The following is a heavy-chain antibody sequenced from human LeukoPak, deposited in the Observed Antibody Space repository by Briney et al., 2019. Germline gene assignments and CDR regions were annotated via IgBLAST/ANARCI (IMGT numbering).Heavy chain of an antibody. J-gene: IGHJ6*03. D-gene: IGHD7-27*01. Sequence: GGSLRLSCAASGFTFSSYSMNWVRQAPGKGLEWVSYISSSSSTIYYADSVKGRFTISRDNAKNSLYLQMNSLRAEDTAVYYCARDSPGDGNYYYMDVWGKGTTVTVSS. CDR2: ISSSSSTI. V-gene: IGHV3-48*01. CDR3: ARDSPGDGNYYYMDV. CDR1: GFTFSSYS.